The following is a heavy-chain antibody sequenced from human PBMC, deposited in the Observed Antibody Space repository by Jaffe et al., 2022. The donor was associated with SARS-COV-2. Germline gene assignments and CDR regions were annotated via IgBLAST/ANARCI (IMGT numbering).Heavy chain of an antibody. CDR3: ARDQSGSYYNPGPFDI. D-gene: IGHD1-26*01. J-gene: IGHJ3*02. CDR2: ISYDGSNK. V-gene: IGHV3-30-3*01. CDR1: GFTFSSYA. Sequence: QVQLVESGGGVVQPGRSLRLSCAASGFTFSSYAMHWVRQAPGKGLEWVAVISYDGSNKYYADSVKGRFTISRDNSKNTLYLQMNSLRAEDTAVYYCARDQSGSYYNPGPFDIWGQGTMVTVSS.